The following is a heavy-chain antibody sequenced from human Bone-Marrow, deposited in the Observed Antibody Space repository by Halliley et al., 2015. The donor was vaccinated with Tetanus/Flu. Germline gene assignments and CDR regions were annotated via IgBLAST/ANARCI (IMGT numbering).Heavy chain of an antibody. CDR3: ASPNIWGTYLDY. Sequence: LGWIGEVYFPGATNYNPSLQSRVTIGVDRSKNQFPLMMHSVIAADTAVYYCASPNIWGTYLDYWGHGTMVTVSS. V-gene: IGHV4-4*02. CDR2: VYFPGAT. J-gene: IGHJ4*01. D-gene: IGHD3-16*01.